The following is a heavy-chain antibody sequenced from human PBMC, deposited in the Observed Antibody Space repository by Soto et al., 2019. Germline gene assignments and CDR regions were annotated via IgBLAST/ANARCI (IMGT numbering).Heavy chain of an antibody. CDR2: IDGIDSYT. V-gene: IGHV5-10-1*01. D-gene: IGHD3-10*01. CDR3: ARHHYKFGSGRSISGMDX. CDR1: GYSVTNYW. J-gene: IGHJ6*02. Sequence: GEALKIACKGSGYSVTNYWISWVRQMPGKGLEWMVRIDGIDSYTNYRPSFRGHVAISTHKSISTAYLQWGSLKASDTAIYYCARHHYKFGSGRSISGMDXWGQVTSVTVS.